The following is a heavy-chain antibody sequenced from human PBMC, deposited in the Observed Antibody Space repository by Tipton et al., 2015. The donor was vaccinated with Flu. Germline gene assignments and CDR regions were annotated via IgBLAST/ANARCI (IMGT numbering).Heavy chain of an antibody. CDR3: ARRDFSNYVSEPKNWFDI. J-gene: IGHJ5*02. CDR1: GDSIRSSNYY. D-gene: IGHD4-11*01. CDR2: IHRSGST. V-gene: IGHV4-38-2*01. Sequence: PGLVKPSETLSLTCGVSGDSIRSSNYYWGWIRQPPGKGLEWVATIHRSGSTKYNPSLKSRVTMSIDTSKIQFSLRLTSVTAADTAVYFCARRDFSNYVSEPKNWFDIWGQGTLVTVSS.